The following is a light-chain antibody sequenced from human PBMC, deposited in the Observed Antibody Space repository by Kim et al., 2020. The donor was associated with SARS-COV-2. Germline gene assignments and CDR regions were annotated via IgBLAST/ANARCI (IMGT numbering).Light chain of an antibody. CDR1: HSLLHSYGYNY. CDR3: MQALQTPKYS. V-gene: IGKV2-28*01. J-gene: IGKJ2*03. Sequence: PASISCRSSHSLLHSYGYNYLDWYLQKPGQSPQLLIYLGSNRASGVPDRFSGSGSGTDFTLKISRVEAEDVGVYYCMQALQTPKYSFGQGTKLEI. CDR2: LGS.